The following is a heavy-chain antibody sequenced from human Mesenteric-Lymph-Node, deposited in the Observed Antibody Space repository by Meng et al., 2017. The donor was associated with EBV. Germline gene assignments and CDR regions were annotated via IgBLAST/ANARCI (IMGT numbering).Heavy chain of an antibody. D-gene: IGHD3-10*01. Sequence: GRLGPSGGEVKKPGFSVKVSCKASGGTLSNYAISWVRQSPGQGLEWMGGIIPVFGITNYAQKFQDRVTVTADESTSTAYMELGTLTSEDTAVYYCASTSSGYYYGSGWGQGTLVTVSS. J-gene: IGHJ4*02. V-gene: IGHV1-69*01. CDR1: GGTLSNYA. CDR3: ASTSSGYYYGSG. CDR2: IIPVFGIT.